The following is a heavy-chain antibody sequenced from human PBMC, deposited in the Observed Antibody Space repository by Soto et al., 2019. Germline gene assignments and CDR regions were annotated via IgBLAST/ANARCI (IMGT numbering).Heavy chain of an antibody. CDR3: AKGIAVAGTSAHDAFDI. J-gene: IGHJ3*02. Sequence: GGSLRLSCAASGFTFSSYAMSWVRQAPGKGLEWVSAISGSGGSTYYADSVKGRFTISRDNSKNTLYLQMNSLRAEDTAVYYWAKGIAVAGTSAHDAFDIWGQGTMVTVSS. V-gene: IGHV3-23*01. CDR2: ISGSGGST. CDR1: GFTFSSYA. D-gene: IGHD6-19*01.